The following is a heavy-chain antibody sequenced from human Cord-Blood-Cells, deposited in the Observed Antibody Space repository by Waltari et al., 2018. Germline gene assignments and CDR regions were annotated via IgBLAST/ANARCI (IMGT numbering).Heavy chain of an antibody. V-gene: IGHV4-34*01. D-gene: IGHD2-15*01. CDR3: ARGGPLVVVVAATPRWYFDL. Sequence: QVQLQQWGAGLLKPSETLSLTCAVYGGSFSGYYWSWIRQPPGKWLEWIGEINHSGSTNYNPSLKSPVTISVDTSKNQFSLTLSSVPAADTAVYYCARGGPLVVVVAATPRWYFDLWGRGTLVTVSS. CDR2: INHSGST. J-gene: IGHJ2*01. CDR1: GGSFSGYY.